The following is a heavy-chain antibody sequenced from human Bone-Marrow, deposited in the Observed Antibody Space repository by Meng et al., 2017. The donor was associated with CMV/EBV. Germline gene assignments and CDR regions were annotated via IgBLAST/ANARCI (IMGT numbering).Heavy chain of an antibody. J-gene: IGHJ3*02. CDR1: GFTFTDYW. Sequence: GESLKISCAASGFTFTDYWMHWVRQAPGKGLVWVSRLNGDGGSTNYVHSVRGRFTISRDNAKNMLYLQMNSLRAEDTAVYYCARMGDLDIVVVPAAIDDAFDIWGQGTMVTVSS. D-gene: IGHD2-2*03. CDR3: ARMGDLDIVVVPAAIDDAFDI. CDR2: LNGDGGST. V-gene: IGHV3-74*01.